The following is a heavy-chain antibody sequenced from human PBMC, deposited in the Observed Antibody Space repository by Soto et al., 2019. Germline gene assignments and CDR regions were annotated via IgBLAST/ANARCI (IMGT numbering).Heavy chain of an antibody. V-gene: IGHV3-30*18. D-gene: IGHD1-26*01. CDR3: AKGSYSGRYSDFDC. CDR1: GFTFSSYG. CDR2: ISFDGSNK. Sequence: PRLSCAASGFTFSSYGMFWVRQAPGRGLEWVAFISFDGSNKCSDSVKGRFTISRDNSKNTLYLQMNSLRAEDTAVYYCAKGSYSGRYSDFDCWGQGTLVTVSS. J-gene: IGHJ4*02.